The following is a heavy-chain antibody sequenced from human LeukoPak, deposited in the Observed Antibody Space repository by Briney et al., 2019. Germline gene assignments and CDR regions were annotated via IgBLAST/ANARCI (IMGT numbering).Heavy chain of an antibody. V-gene: IGHV5-51*01. D-gene: IGHD5-18*01. CDR2: IYPGDSDT. J-gene: IGHJ4*02. Sequence: GESLKISCKVSGYSFTTYWIGWVRQMPGKGLKWMGIIYPGDSDTRYSPSFQGQVTISADKSINTAYLQWSSLKASDTAIYYCARRGYTYGDNYFDYWGQGTLVPVSS. CDR1: GYSFTTYW. CDR3: ARRGYTYGDNYFDY.